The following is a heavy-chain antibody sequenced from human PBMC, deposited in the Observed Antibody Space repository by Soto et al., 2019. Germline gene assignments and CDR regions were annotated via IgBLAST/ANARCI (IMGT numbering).Heavy chain of an antibody. CDR2: IYNDGSRT. CDR1: GFAFSSYW. D-gene: IGHD1-1*01. Sequence: GGSLRLSCAASGFAFSSYWMYWVRQSPGKGPVWVSRIYNDGSRTGYADSVKGRFTIARDNAKNTLYLQMSSLTVEDTAVYYCARDLSGDMTPYFDLWGQGTLVTVSS. J-gene: IGHJ4*02. V-gene: IGHV3-74*01. CDR3: ARDLSGDMTPYFDL.